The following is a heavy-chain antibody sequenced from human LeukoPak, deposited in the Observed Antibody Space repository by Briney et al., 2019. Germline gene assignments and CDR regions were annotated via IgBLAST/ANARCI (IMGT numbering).Heavy chain of an antibody. CDR2: IIPIFGTA. CDR1: GYTFTSYG. Sequence: ASVKVSCKTSGYTFTSYGISWVRQAPGQGLEWMGGIIPIFGTANYAQKFQGRVTITTDESTSTAYMELSSLRSEDTAVYYCARGGPVSSGSYADYWGQGTLVTVSS. V-gene: IGHV1-69*05. CDR3: ARGGPVSSGSYADY. J-gene: IGHJ4*02. D-gene: IGHD1-26*01.